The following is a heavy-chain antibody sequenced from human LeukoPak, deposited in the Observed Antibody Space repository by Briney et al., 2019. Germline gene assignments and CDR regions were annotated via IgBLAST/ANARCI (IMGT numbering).Heavy chain of an antibody. D-gene: IGHD2-15*01. J-gene: IGHJ4*02. CDR1: GFTFSRYA. V-gene: IGHV3-23*01. Sequence: GGSLRLSCAASGFTFSRYAMSWVRQAPGKGWEWGSAISGSGGSTYYADSVKGRFTIPRDNSKNTLYLQMNSLRAEDTAVYYCAKEILFGGFNRYWGQGTLVTVSS. CDR3: AKEILFGGFNRY. CDR2: ISGSGGST.